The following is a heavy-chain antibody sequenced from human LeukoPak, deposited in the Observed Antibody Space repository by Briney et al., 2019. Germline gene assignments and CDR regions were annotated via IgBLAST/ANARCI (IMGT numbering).Heavy chain of an antibody. CDR3: ASTVTGNYYYYMDV. CDR2: IYYSGST. D-gene: IGHD4-17*01. V-gene: IGHV4-59*01. J-gene: IGHJ6*03. CDR1: GGSISSYY. Sequence: PSETLSLTCTVSGGSISSYYWSWIRQPPGKGLEWIGYIYYSGSTNYNPSLKSRVTISVDTSKNQFSLKLSSVTAADTAVYYCASTVTGNYYYYMDVWGKGTTVTVSS.